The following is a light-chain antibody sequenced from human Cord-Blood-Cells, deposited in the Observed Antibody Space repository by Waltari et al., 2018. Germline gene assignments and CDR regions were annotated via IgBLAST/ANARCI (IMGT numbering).Light chain of an antibody. Sequence: QSALTQPASVSGSPGQSITIPCTGTSSDVGGYNYVSWYQQHPGKAPKLMIYDVSNLPSGFSNRFSGSKSGNTASLTISGLQAEDEADYYCSSYTSSSTRVFGGGTKLTVL. CDR3: SSYTSSSTRV. CDR2: DVS. J-gene: IGLJ3*02. V-gene: IGLV2-14*01. CDR1: SSDVGGYNY.